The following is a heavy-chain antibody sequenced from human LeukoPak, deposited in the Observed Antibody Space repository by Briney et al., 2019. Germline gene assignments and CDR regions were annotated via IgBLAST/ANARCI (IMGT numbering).Heavy chain of an antibody. CDR3: ARGFWSGYYNSNWFDP. CDR2: IYHSGST. D-gene: IGHD3-3*01. J-gene: IGHJ5*02. Sequence: SETLSLTCTVSGGSISSSSYYGSWIRQSPGKGLEWIGYIYHSGSTNYNPSLKSRVTISVDRFKNHFSLKLKSVTAADTAVYYCARGFWSGYYNSNWFDPWGQGTLVTVSS. V-gene: IGHV4-30-2*06. CDR1: GGSISSSSYY.